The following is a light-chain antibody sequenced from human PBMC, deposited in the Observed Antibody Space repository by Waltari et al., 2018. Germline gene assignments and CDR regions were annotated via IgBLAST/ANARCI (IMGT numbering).Light chain of an antibody. J-gene: IGLJ2*01. V-gene: IGLV5-37*01. CDR1: SDPTVTDYN. Sequence: QPVLTQPPSLSTSPGASASPPCTLCSDPTVTDYNIYWYQQKPGSAPTLFLYFFSDSAAQLGPGVPNRVFGSKETSTNTAFLLISGLQPEDEADYSCQLFHKNLYIFGGGTRLTVL. CDR2: FFSDSAA. CDR3: QLFHKNLYI.